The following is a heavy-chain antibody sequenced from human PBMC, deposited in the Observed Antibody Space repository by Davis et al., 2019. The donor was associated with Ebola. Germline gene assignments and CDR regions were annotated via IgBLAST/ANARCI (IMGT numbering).Heavy chain of an antibody. J-gene: IGHJ6*02. CDR1: GFTFSDYF. Sequence: PGGSLRLSCAASGFTFSDYFMSWFRQAPGKGLEWLSYISSSGITKYYVDSVKGRFTISRDNAEKSLYLQMNSLRAEDTAVYYCARHGYSGHDYRAYFYGMDVWGQGTTVTVSS. D-gene: IGHD5-12*01. CDR2: ISSSGITK. CDR3: ARHGYSGHDYRAYFYGMDV. V-gene: IGHV3-11*01.